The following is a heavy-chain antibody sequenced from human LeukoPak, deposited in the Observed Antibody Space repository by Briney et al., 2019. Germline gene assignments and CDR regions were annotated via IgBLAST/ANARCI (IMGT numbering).Heavy chain of an antibody. J-gene: IGHJ4*02. Sequence: GGSLRLSCEASGFTFTTYSMNWIRQAPGKGLEWVSYISTSGSSIYYADSVKGRFTISRDNAKSSLYLQVNSLRAEDTALYYCARSGDYGESFDSWGQGTLVTVSS. V-gene: IGHV3-48*04. CDR3: ARSGDYGESFDS. CDR2: ISTSGSSI. CDR1: GFTFTTYS. D-gene: IGHD4-17*01.